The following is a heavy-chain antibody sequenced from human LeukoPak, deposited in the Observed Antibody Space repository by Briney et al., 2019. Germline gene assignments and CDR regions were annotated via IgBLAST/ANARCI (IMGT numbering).Heavy chain of an antibody. CDR2: IYYSGST. D-gene: IGHD3-10*01. V-gene: IGHV4-59*08. J-gene: IGHJ3*02. CDR3: ARHVFTMVRGPNAFDI. CDR1: GGSVSNYY. Sequence: KTSETLSLTCSVSGGSVSNYYWSWIRQPPGKGLEWIGYIYYSGSTNYNPSLKSRVTISVDTSKNQFSLKLSSVTAADTAVYYCARHVFTMVRGPNAFDIWGQGTMVTVSS.